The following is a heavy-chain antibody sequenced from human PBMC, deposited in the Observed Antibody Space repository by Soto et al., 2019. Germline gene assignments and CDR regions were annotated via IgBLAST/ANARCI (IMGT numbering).Heavy chain of an antibody. Sequence: ASVKVSCKASGCTFTSYGISWVRQAPGQGLEWMGWISAYNGNTNYAQKLQGRVTMTTDTSTSTAYMELRSLRSDDTAVYYCAREEVGVARDGHNVDWFDPWGQGTLVTVSS. CDR2: ISAYNGNT. V-gene: IGHV1-18*01. CDR1: GCTFTSYG. D-gene: IGHD1-26*01. CDR3: AREEVGVARDGHNVDWFDP. J-gene: IGHJ5*02.